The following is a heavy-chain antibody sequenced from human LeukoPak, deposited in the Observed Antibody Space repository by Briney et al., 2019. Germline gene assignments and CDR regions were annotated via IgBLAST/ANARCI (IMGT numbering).Heavy chain of an antibody. Sequence: PGGSLRLSCAASGFTFSNAWMSWVRQAPGKGLEWVGRIKRKGDDGTTDYAAPVKGRFTISRDDSKNTLYLQMNSLKTEDTGVYYCTAGTGRSDLDCWGQGTLVTVSS. D-gene: IGHD3/OR15-3a*01. J-gene: IGHJ4*02. CDR2: IKRKGDDGTT. CDR3: TAGTGRSDLDC. CDR1: GFTFSNAW. V-gene: IGHV3-15*01.